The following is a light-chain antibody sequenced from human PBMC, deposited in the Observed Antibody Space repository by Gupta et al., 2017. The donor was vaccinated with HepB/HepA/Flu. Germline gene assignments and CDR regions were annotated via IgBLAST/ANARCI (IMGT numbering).Light chain of an antibody. V-gene: IGKV3-15*01. Sequence: QSPAPFSVSPGQRVTLFCRASDDVKTNLAWYHQRLGQPPRLLIYHASSRAPGVPSRFDGRGSGTEFTLTINTLQSEDFGVDYCEQYRHWPPNLTFGQGTKV. CDR3: EQYRHWPPNLT. CDR1: DDVKTN. J-gene: IGKJ1*01. CDR2: HAS.